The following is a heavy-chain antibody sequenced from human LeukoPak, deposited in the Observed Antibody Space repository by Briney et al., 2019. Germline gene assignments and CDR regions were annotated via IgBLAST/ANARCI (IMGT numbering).Heavy chain of an antibody. D-gene: IGHD2-15*01. Sequence: ASVKVSCKASGYTFTSYGISWVRQAPGQGLEWMGWISAYNGNTNYAQKLQGRVTMTTDTSTSTAYMELRSLRSDDTAVYYCARDSDCSGGSCYLSGYYYYGMDVWGQGTTVTVSS. CDR1: GYTFTSYG. CDR3: ARDSDCSGGSCYLSGYYYYGMDV. CDR2: ISAYNGNT. V-gene: IGHV1-18*01. J-gene: IGHJ6*02.